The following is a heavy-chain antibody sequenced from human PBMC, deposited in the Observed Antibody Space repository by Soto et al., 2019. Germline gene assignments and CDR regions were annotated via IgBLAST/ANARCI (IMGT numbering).Heavy chain of an antibody. Sequence: QVQLQESGPGVVKPSETLSLTCTISGGSISGYYWTWIRQSPGKGLEYIGYIYSENTNYNPSLNSLVTISVDTSNNLFSLKLSSVTAAETAVYYCGRISSYGDFAYWGQGTLVTVSS. CDR2: IYSENT. J-gene: IGHJ4*02. CDR1: GGSISGYY. V-gene: IGHV4-59*08. CDR3: GRISSYGDFAY. D-gene: IGHD4-17*01.